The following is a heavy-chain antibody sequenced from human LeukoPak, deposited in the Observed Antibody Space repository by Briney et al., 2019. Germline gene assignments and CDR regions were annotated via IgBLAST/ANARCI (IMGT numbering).Heavy chain of an antibody. CDR2: ISGSGGST. D-gene: IGHD3-22*01. Sequence: GGSLRLSCAASGFTFSSYAMKWVRQAPGKGLEWVSAISGSGGSTYYADSVKGRFTISRDNSKNTLYLQMNSLRAEDTAVYRCAKDVAYYYDSSGYALPYYFDYWGQGTLVTVSS. CDR3: AKDVAYYYDSSGYALPYYFDY. J-gene: IGHJ4*02. CDR1: GFTFSSYA. V-gene: IGHV3-23*01.